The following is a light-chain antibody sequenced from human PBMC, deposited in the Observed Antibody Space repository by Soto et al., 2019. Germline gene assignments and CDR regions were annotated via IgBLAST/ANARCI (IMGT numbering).Light chain of an antibody. CDR2: GVS. V-gene: IGLV2-14*01. Sequence: QSALTQPASVSGSPGQSITISCTGTSSDVGGYNYVSWYQQHPGKAPKLMIYGVSNRPSGVSNRFSGSKSDNTASLTISGLQAEDEGDYYCSSYRSSSPLYVFGTGTKLTVL. CDR1: SSDVGGYNY. CDR3: SSYRSSSPLYV. J-gene: IGLJ1*01.